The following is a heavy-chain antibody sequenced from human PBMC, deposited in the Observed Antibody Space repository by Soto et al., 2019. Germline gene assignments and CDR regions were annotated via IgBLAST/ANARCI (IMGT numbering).Heavy chain of an antibody. CDR1: GGSISSGGYC. CDR3: ARDSWYYDILTGYSHWGYFDY. V-gene: IGHV4-30-2*01. D-gene: IGHD3-9*01. Sequence: TLSLTCAVSGGSISSGGYCCSWIRQPPGKGLEWIGYIYHSGSTYYNPSLKSRVTISVDRSKNQFSLKLSSVTAADTAVYYCARDSWYYDILTGYSHWGYFDYWGQGTLVTVSS. CDR2: IYHSGST. J-gene: IGHJ4*02.